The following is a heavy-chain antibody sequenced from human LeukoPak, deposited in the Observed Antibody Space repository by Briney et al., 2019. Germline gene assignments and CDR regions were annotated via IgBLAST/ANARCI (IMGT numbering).Heavy chain of an antibody. CDR2: ISYDGSNK. CDR1: GFTFSSYA. D-gene: IGHD3-9*01. Sequence: GRSLRLSCAASGFTFSSYAMHWVRQAPGKGLEWVAVISYDGSNKYYADSVKGRFTISRDNSKNTLYLQMNSLRAEDTAVYYCARYWRLRYFDWLFVGWGQGTLVTVSS. V-gene: IGHV3-30*04. CDR3: ARYWRLRYFDWLFVG. J-gene: IGHJ4*02.